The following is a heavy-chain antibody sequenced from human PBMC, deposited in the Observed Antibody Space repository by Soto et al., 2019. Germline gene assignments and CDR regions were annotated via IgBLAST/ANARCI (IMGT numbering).Heavy chain of an antibody. CDR1: GFTFSNCA. CDR2: ISGTGRST. CDR3: AKENTSDQYCGDP. J-gene: IGHJ5*02. Sequence: GGSLRLSCEASGFTFSNCAMNWVRQAPGKGLEWVSGISGTGRSTFYADSVKGRFTVSRDNSKNTVYLQMNSLRAEDTAVYYCAKENTSDQYCGDPWGPGTQVTV. V-gene: IGHV3-23*01. D-gene: IGHD2-8*02.